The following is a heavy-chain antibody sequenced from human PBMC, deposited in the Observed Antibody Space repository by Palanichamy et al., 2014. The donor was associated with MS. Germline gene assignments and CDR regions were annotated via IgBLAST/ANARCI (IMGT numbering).Heavy chain of an antibody. CDR1: GFAFSDFT. Sequence: EVQLVESGGGLVKPGGSLRLSCAASGFAFSDFTINWVRQAPGRGLEWVSSISSYSNYIYYADSVKGRFTVSRDNAKNPLFLQMDSLRAEDTAVYYCARRVRGRGYDRTYYYFDYWGQGTLVTVSS. D-gene: IGHD5-12*01. CDR2: ISSYSNYI. CDR3: ARRVRGRGYDRTYYYFDY. J-gene: IGHJ4*02. V-gene: IGHV3-21*01.